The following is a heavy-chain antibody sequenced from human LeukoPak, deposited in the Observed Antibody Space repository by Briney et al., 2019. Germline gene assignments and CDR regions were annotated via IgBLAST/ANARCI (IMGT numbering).Heavy chain of an antibody. CDR3: ARGFVAARMIDY. J-gene: IGHJ4*02. V-gene: IGHV4-34*01. D-gene: IGHD6-6*01. CDR2: INHSGST. Sequence: SETLSLTCAVYGGSFSGYYWSWIRQPPGKGLEWIGEINHSGSTNYNPSLKSRVTISVDTSKNQFSLKLSSVTAADTAVYHCARGFVAARMIDYWGQGTLVTVSS. CDR1: GGSFSGYY.